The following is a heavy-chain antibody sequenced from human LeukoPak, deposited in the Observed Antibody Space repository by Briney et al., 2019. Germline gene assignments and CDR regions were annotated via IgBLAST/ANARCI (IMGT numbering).Heavy chain of an antibody. D-gene: IGHD3/OR15-3a*01. Sequence: SETLSLTCTVSGGSISSYYWSWIRQPPGKGLEWIGYIYYSGSTNYNPSLKSQVSISIDTSKNQFSLRLTSVTAADTAVYYCARQTGSGLFILPGGQGTLVTVSS. J-gene: IGHJ4*02. CDR2: IYYSGST. CDR1: GGSISSYY. CDR3: ARQTGSGLFILP. V-gene: IGHV4-59*08.